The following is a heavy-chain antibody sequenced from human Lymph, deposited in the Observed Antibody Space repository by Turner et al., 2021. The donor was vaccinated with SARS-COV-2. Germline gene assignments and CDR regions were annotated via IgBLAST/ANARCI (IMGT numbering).Heavy chain of an antibody. CDR3: AIGSSKPQWLDLLWY. D-gene: IGHD6-19*01. V-gene: IGHV1-24*01. J-gene: IGHJ4*02. CDR1: GSTLTELS. CDR2: FDLEDVEA. Sequence: QVQLVQSGGEVKKPGAPVKVSCQVSGSTLTELSMHWVRQAPGKGLEWMGGFDLEDVEAIYAQKFQGRVTMTEDTSTDTPYMELSSLRSEDTAVYYCAIGSSKPQWLDLLWYWGQGTLVTVSS.